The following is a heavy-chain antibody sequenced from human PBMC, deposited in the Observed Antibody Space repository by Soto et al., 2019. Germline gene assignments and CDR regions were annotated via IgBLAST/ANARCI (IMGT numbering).Heavy chain of an antibody. V-gene: IGHV4-59*08. D-gene: IGHD3-22*01. CDR2: IYYSGST. CDR1: GGSISSYY. Sequence: ETLSLTCTVSGGSISSYYWSWIRQPPGKGLEWIGYIYYSGSTNYNPSLKSRVTISVDTSKNQFSLKLSSVTAADTAVYYCATYYYDSSGYYDPWYFDYWGQATLVTVS. J-gene: IGHJ4*02. CDR3: ATYYYDSSGYYDPWYFDY.